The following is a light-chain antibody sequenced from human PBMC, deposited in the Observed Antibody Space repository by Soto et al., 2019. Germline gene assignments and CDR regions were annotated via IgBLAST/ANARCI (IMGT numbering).Light chain of an antibody. Sequence: QSVLTQPPSASGFPGRSVTISCTGTSSDVGGYNYVYWYQQHPGKAPKLMIYEVTKRPSGVPDRFSGSKSGNTASLTVSGLQAEDEADYYCSSYADSNSYVFGTGTKVTVL. CDR2: EVT. V-gene: IGLV2-8*01. CDR3: SSYADSNSYV. J-gene: IGLJ1*01. CDR1: SSDVGGYNY.